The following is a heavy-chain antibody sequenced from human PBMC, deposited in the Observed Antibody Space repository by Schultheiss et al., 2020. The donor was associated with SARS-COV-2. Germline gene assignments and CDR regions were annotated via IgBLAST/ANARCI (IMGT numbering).Heavy chain of an antibody. J-gene: IGHJ6*02. V-gene: IGHV3-74*01. Sequence: GESLKISCAASGFTFSKYPMTWVRLAPGKGLVWVSRINSDGSSTSYADSVKGRFTISRDNAKNTLYLQMNSLRAEDTAIYYCAKDVETSSVASRPISYGMDVWGRGTTVTVSS. CDR1: GFTFSKYP. CDR2: INSDGSST. D-gene: IGHD6-6*01. CDR3: AKDVETSSVASRPISYGMDV.